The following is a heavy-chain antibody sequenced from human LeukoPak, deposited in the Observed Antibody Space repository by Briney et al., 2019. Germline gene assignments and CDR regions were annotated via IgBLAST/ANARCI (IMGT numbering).Heavy chain of an antibody. Sequence: GGSLRPSCAASGFTFSSYAMHWVRQAPGKGLEWVAVISYDGSNKYYADSVKGRFTISRDNSKNTLYLQMNSLRAEDTAVYYCARGPQGGYYPYYYYGMDVWGQGTTVTVSS. J-gene: IGHJ6*02. CDR3: ARGPQGGYYPYYYYGMDV. CDR1: GFTFSSYA. D-gene: IGHD3-10*01. V-gene: IGHV3-30*04. CDR2: ISYDGSNK.